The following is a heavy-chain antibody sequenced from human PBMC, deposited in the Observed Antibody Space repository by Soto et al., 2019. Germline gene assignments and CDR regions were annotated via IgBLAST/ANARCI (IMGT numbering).Heavy chain of an antibody. Sequence: QVQLVQSGGEVKKPGASVKVSCKTSGYSFTTYGISWVRQAPGQGLEWMGWISAYNGNTNYAQKLQDRGTMTTDTSTSTAYMELRSLRSDDTAVYYCAREGPAPYYYYGMEVWGQGSTVTVSS. CDR1: GYSFTTYG. V-gene: IGHV1-18*01. CDR3: AREGPAPYYYYGMEV. J-gene: IGHJ6*02. CDR2: ISAYNGNT.